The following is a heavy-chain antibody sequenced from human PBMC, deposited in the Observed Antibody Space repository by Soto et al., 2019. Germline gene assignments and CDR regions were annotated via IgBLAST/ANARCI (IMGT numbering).Heavy chain of an antibody. J-gene: IGHJ6*02. D-gene: IGHD1-26*01. CDR3: GGWEHSRGYYYYGMDF. Sequence: GASVKVSCKASGYTFTSYGISWVRQAPGQGLEWMGGISAYIGNTNYAQKLQGRVTITTDESTSTAYMELSSLRSEDTAVYYCGGWEHSRGYYYYGMDFWGPGTMVTVSS. CDR1: GYTFTSYG. CDR2: ISAYIGNT. V-gene: IGHV1-18*01.